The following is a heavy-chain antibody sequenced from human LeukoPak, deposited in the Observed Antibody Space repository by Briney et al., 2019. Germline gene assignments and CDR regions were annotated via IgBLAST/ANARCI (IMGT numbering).Heavy chain of an antibody. V-gene: IGHV1-3*01. CDR1: GYTFTNYA. D-gene: IGHD5-18*01. CDR3: ARHRPRHGDTADY. CDR2: INAGNGNT. Sequence: APVKVSCRASGYTFTNYALHWVRQALGQRLEWMGWINAGNGNTKYSQKFQGRVTITRDTSATTVYMELSSLRSEDTAVYYCARHRPRHGDTADYWGQGTLVTVSS. J-gene: IGHJ4*02.